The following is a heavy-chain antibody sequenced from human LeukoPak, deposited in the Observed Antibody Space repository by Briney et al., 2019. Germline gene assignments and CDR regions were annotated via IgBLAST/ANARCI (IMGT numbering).Heavy chain of an antibody. V-gene: IGHV6-1*01. CDR2: TYYRSKWYS. D-gene: IGHD1-14*01. Sequence: SQTLSLTCAISGDSVSNNDATWNWVRQSPSRGLEWLGRTYYRSKWYSHYAVSVKSRITINPDTSKNQFSLQLNSVTPEDTAVYYCARGPGRLDPWGQGTLVTVSS. CDR1: GDSVSNNDAT. CDR3: ARGPGRLDP. J-gene: IGHJ5*02.